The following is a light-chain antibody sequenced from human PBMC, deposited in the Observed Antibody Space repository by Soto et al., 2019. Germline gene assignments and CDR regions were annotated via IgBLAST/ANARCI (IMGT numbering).Light chain of an antibody. CDR1: QSISIW. V-gene: IGKV1-5*01. CDR3: LQHNTYTVT. Sequence: DIQMTQSPSTLSASVGDRVTITCRGSQSISIWLAWYQQTPGKAPKSVIYAASSLQSGVPSRFSGSGSGTEFTLTISSLQPEDFETYYCLQHNTYTVTFGQGTKVDIK. J-gene: IGKJ1*01. CDR2: AAS.